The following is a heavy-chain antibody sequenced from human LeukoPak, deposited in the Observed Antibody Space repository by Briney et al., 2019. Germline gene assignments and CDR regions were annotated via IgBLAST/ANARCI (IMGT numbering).Heavy chain of an antibody. V-gene: IGHV1-69*13. CDR3: ARGKTIFGVPYREYYYMDV. CDR2: IIPIFGTA. Sequence: SVKVSCKASGGTFSSYAISWVRQAPGQGLEWMGGIIPIFGTANYAQKFQGRVTITADESTSTAYMELSSLRSEDTAVYYCARGKTIFGVPYREYYYMDVWGKETTVTVSS. CDR1: GGTFSSYA. J-gene: IGHJ6*03. D-gene: IGHD3-3*01.